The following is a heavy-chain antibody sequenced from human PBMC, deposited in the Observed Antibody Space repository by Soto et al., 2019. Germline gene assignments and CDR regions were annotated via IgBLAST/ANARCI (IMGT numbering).Heavy chain of an antibody. V-gene: IGHV3-33*01. CDR1: GFTFSSYG. CDR3: ARDFTYYYDSSGYPPDAFDI. Sequence: GGSLRLSCAASGFTFSSYGMHWVRQAPGKGLEWVAVIWYDGSNKYYADSVKGRFTISRDNSKNTLYLQMNSLRAEDTAVYYCARDFTYYYDSSGYPPDAFDIWGQGTMVTVSS. J-gene: IGHJ3*02. CDR2: IWYDGSNK. D-gene: IGHD3-22*01.